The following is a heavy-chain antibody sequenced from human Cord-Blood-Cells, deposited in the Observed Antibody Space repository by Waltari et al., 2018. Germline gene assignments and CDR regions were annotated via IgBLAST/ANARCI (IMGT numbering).Heavy chain of an antibody. CDR1: GFSLSNARMG. V-gene: IGHV2-26*01. Sequence: QVTLKESGPVLVKPTETLTLTCTFSGFSLSNARMGVSWIRQPPGKALEWLAHIFSNDEKSYSTSLKSRLTIPKDTSKSQVVLTMTNMDPVDTATYYCARTPVYSSGWYYFDYWGQGTLVTVSS. J-gene: IGHJ4*02. CDR3: ARTPVYSSGWYYFDY. D-gene: IGHD6-19*01. CDR2: IFSNDEK.